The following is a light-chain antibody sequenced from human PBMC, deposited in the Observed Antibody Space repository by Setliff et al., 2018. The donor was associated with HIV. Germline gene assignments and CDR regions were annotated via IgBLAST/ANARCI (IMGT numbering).Light chain of an antibody. Sequence: QSALTQPASVSGSPGQSITISCTGSATDVGNYESVSWYHHHPGEVPKLIIYDVNKRPSGISNRFSGSKTGNSASLTISGLHTEDEADYYCCSYVFGDTWIFGGGTKVTVL. V-gene: IGLV2-23*02. CDR3: CSYVFGDTWI. J-gene: IGLJ2*01. CDR2: DVN. CDR1: ATDVGNYES.